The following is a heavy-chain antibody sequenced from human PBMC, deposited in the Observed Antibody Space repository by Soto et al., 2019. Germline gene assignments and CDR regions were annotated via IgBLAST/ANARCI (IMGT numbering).Heavy chain of an antibody. D-gene: IGHD3-16*02. V-gene: IGHV3-15*07. CDR1: EFTFTNAW. J-gene: IGHJ4*02. CDR2: MKSKADGGTT. CDR3: ASLYYGH. Sequence: EVQLVESGGDLVQPGGSLRLSCAASEFTFTNAWMNWVRQAPGNGLEWVGRMKSKADGGTTDYAAPVKGRFTISRDEAQHTLYLQMTSLKTEGTAVYYSASLYYGHWGQRTLVTVSS.